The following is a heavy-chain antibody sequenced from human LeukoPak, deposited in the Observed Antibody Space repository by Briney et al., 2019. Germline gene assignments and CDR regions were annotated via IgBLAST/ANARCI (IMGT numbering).Heavy chain of an antibody. D-gene: IGHD4-17*01. CDR1: AFTFSSYA. V-gene: IGHV3-23*01. J-gene: IGHJ4*02. CDR2: ISGSGGST. CDR3: ARDGDHGDYENPFDY. Sequence: GGSLRLSCAASAFTFSSYAMSWVRQAPGKGLEWVSAISGSGGSTYYADSVKGRFTISRDNAKNSLYLQMNSLRAEDTAVYYCARDGDHGDYENPFDYWGQGTLVTVSS.